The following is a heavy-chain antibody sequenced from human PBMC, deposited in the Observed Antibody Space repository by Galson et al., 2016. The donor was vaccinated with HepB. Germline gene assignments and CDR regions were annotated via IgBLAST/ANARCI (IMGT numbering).Heavy chain of an antibody. V-gene: IGHV3-7*01. D-gene: IGHD3-3*01. CDR2: IKQDGGEK. CDR3: ARLYYGFWTAYSISYHYYGMDF. Sequence: SLRLSCAAYGFTFSSHWMSWVRQAPGKGLEWVNNIKQDGGEKYFVDSVKGRFPISRDNAKNSVYLQMNGLRVEDTAVYYCARLYYGFWTAYSISYHYYGMDFWGQGTTVTVSS. J-gene: IGHJ6*02. CDR1: GFTFSSHW.